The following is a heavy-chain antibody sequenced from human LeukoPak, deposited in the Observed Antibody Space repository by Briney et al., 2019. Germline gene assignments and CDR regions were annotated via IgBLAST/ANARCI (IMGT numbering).Heavy chain of an antibody. D-gene: IGHD4-17*01. Sequence: GASVKVSCKASGYTFTDYYMHWVRQAPGQGLEWMGWINPNSGGTNYAQKFQGRVTMTRDTSISTAYMELSRLRSDDTAVYYCARGDDYGDYRVKALLVPFDYWGQGTLVTVSS. CDR2: INPNSGGT. J-gene: IGHJ4*02. V-gene: IGHV1-2*02. CDR1: GYTFTDYY. CDR3: ARGDDYGDYRVKALLVPFDY.